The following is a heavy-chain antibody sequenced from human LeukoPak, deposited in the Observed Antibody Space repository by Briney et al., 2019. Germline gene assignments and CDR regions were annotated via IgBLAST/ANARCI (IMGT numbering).Heavy chain of an antibody. D-gene: IGHD2-2*01. CDR2: IWYDGSNK. V-gene: IGHV3-33*01. J-gene: IGHJ4*02. CDR3: ARGGDIVVVPAAIGYFDY. CDR1: GFTFSSYG. Sequence: PGRSLRLSCAASGFTFSSYGMHWVRQAPGKGLEWVAVIWYDGSNKYYADSVKGRFTISRDNSKNTLYVQMNSLRAEDTAVYYCARGGDIVVVPAAIGYFDYWGQGTLVTVSS.